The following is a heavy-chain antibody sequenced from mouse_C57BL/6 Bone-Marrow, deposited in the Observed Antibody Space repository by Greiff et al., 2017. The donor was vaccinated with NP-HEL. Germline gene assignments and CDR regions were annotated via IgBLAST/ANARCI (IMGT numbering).Heavy chain of an antibody. CDR3: ATGDYYGSSYSFYYFDY. J-gene: IGHJ2*01. CDR2: IHPNSGST. CDR1: GYTFTSYW. Sequence: QVQLKESGAELVKPGASVKLSCKASGYTFTSYWMHWVKQRPGQGLEWIGMIHPNSGSTNYNEKFKSKATLTVDKSSSTAYMQLSSLTSEDSAVYYCATGDYYGSSYSFYYFDYWGQGTTLTVSS. V-gene: IGHV1-64*01. D-gene: IGHD1-1*01.